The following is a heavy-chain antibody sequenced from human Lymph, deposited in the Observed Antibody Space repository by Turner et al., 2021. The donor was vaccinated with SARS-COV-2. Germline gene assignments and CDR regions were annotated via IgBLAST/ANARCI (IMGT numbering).Heavy chain of an antibody. V-gene: IGHV1-24*01. CDR2: VDPEDGET. CDR1: GSTLTELS. CDR3: ATVLCSGGSCYYYGMDV. D-gene: IGHD2-15*01. Sequence: QVQLVQSGAELKKPGASMKVSCKVSGSTLTELSMHWVRQAPGKGLEWVGGVDPEDGETIYAQKFQGRVTMTEDTSTDTAYMELSSLRSEDTAVYYCATVLCSGGSCYYYGMDVWGQGTTVTVSS. J-gene: IGHJ6*02.